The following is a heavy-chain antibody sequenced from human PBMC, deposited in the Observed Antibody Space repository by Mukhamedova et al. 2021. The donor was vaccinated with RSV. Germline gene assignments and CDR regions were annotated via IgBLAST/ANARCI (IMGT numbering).Heavy chain of an antibody. D-gene: IGHD2-2*01. J-gene: IGHJ3*02. V-gene: IGHV3-30*18. CDR3: AKELLVVPAAPDGVAFDI. CDR2: ISYDGSNK. Sequence: VRQAPGKGLEWVAVISYDGSNKYYADSVKGRFTISRDNSKNTLYLQMNSLRAEDTAVYYCAKELLVVPAAPDGVAFDIWGQGTM.